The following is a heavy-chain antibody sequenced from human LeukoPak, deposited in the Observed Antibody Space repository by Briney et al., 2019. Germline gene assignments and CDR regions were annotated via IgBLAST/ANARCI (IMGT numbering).Heavy chain of an antibody. J-gene: IGHJ4*02. CDR3: AREGIVVVIGPNGFDY. CDR2: INPNSGGT. CDR1: GYTFTGYY. Sequence: GASVKVSCKASGYTFTGYYMHWVRQAPGQGLEWMGWINPNSGGTNYAQKFRGRVTMTRDTSISTAYMELSRLRSDDTAVYYCAREGIVVVIGPNGFDYWGQGTLVTVSS. V-gene: IGHV1-2*02. D-gene: IGHD3-22*01.